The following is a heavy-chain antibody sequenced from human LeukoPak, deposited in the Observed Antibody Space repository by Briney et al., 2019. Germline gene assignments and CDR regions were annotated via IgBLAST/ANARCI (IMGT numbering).Heavy chain of an antibody. J-gene: IGHJ4*02. CDR1: GYTFTGYY. V-gene: IGHV1-2*06. D-gene: IGHD3-22*01. Sequence: ASVKVSCKASGYTFTGYYMHWVRQAPGQGLEWMGRINPNSGGTNYAQKFQGRVTMTRDTSISTAYMELSRLRSGDTAVYYCARGYYYDSSGYYYVWGQGTLVTVSS. CDR2: INPNSGGT. CDR3: ARGYYYDSSGYYYV.